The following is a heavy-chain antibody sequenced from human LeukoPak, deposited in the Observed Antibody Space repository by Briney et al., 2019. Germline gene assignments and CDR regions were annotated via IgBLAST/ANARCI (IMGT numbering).Heavy chain of an antibody. D-gene: IGHD1-1*01. CDR2: ISGSGSST. V-gene: IGHV3-23*01. Sequence: GGSLRLSCAASEFTFNSYAMSWVRQAPGKGLEWFSSISGSGSSTFYADSVKGRFIISRDNSKNTLYLQVNSLRAEDTAVYYCAKHTAGTKALDYWGQGTLVTVSS. CDR1: EFTFNSYA. J-gene: IGHJ4*02. CDR3: AKHTAGTKALDY.